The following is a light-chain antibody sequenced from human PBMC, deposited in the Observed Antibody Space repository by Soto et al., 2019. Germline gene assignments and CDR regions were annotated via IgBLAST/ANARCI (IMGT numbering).Light chain of an antibody. CDR1: QSVSSN. Sequence: EIVMTQSPATLSVSPGERATLSCRASQSVSSNLAWYQQKPGQAPRLLIYGASTRATGIPARFSGSGSGTKFTLPLSSLQSEGFAIFYCQHYNNWPPWTFGQGTKVEIK. J-gene: IGKJ1*01. V-gene: IGKV3-15*01. CDR3: QHYNNWPPWT. CDR2: GAS.